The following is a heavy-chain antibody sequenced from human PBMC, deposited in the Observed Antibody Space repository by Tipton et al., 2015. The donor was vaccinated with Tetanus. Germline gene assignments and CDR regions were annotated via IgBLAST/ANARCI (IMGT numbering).Heavy chain of an antibody. CDR2: IKSKTDGGTT. CDR1: GFTFNHYE. J-gene: IGHJ6*02. D-gene: IGHD3-10*01. V-gene: IGHV3-15*01. Sequence: SLRLSCATSGFTFNHYEMTWVRQAPGKGLEWVGRIKSKTDGGTTDYAAPVKGRFTISRDDSKNTLYLQMNSLKTEDTAVYYCTTDWDYGSGSYPISYYGMDVWGQGTTVTVSS. CDR3: TTDWDYGSGSYPISYYGMDV.